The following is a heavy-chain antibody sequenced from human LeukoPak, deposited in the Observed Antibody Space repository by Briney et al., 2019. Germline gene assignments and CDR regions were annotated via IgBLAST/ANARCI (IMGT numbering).Heavy chain of an antibody. D-gene: IGHD6-19*01. CDR1: GFTFSSYG. J-gene: IGHJ3*02. CDR2: ISYDGSNK. V-gene: IGHV3-30*18. Sequence: PGRSLRLSCAASGFTFSSYGMHWARQAPGKGLEWVAVISYDGSNKYYADSVKGRFTISRDNSKNTLYLQMNSLRAEDTAVYYCGKSIAVAGDDAFDIWGQGTMVTVSS. CDR3: GKSIAVAGDDAFDI.